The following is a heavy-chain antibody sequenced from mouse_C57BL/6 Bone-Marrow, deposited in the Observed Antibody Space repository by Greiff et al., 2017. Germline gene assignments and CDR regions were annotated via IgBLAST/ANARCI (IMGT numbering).Heavy chain of an antibody. V-gene: IGHV1-76*01. D-gene: IGHD3-2*02. J-gene: IGHJ3*01. Sequence: SCKASGYTFTDYYINWVKQRPGQGLEWIARIYPGSGNTYYNEKFKGKATLTAEKSSSTAYMQLSSLTSEDSAVYFCARGDSSGYGFAYWGQGTLVTVSA. CDR1: GYTFTDYY. CDR2: IYPGSGNT. CDR3: ARGDSSGYGFAY.